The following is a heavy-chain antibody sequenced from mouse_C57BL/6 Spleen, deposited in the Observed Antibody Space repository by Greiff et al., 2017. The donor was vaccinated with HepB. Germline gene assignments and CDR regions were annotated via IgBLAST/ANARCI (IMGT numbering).Heavy chain of an antibody. CDR1: GYSFTGYY. D-gene: IGHD2-1*01. Sequence: EVQLQQSGPELVKPGASVKISCKASGYSFTGYYMNWVKQSPEKSLEWIGEINPSTGGTTYNQKFKATATLTVDKTSSTAYMQLKSLTSEDSAVYYCARELGGNYGAYWGQGTLVTVSA. J-gene: IGHJ3*01. CDR2: INPSTGGT. V-gene: IGHV1-42*01. CDR3: ARELGGNYGAY.